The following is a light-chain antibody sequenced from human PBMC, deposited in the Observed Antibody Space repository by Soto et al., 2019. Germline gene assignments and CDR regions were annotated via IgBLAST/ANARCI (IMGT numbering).Light chain of an antibody. CDR2: GNS. CDR3: QSYDSSLSGHYV. Sequence: QSVLTQPPSVSGAPGQRVTISCTGSSSNIGAGYDVHWYQQLPGTAPKLLIYGNSNRPSGVPDRFSGSKSGTSASLAITGLQAEDEADYYCQSYDSSLSGHYVFGTGNKVTVL. J-gene: IGLJ1*01. V-gene: IGLV1-40*01. CDR1: SSNIGAGYD.